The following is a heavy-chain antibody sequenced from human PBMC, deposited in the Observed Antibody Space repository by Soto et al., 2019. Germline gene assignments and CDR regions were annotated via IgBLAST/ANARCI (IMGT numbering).Heavy chain of an antibody. CDR2: IYYSGST. D-gene: IGHD2-2*03. CDR1: GGSISSSSYY. V-gene: IGHV4-39*01. J-gene: IGHJ5*02. CDR3: ASDLDIVVVPAAMGVSGLIT. Sequence: QLQLQESGPGLVKPSETLSLTCTVSGGSISSSSYYWGWIRQPPGKGLEWIGSIYYSGSTYYNPSLKSRVTISVDTSKNQFSLKLSSVTAADTAVYYCASDLDIVVVPAAMGVSGLITWGQGTLVTVSS.